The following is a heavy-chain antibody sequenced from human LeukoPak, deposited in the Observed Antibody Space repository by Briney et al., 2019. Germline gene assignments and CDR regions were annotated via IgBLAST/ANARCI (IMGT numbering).Heavy chain of an antibody. CDR2: ISWNSGSI. CDR1: GFTFDDYA. J-gene: IGHJ4*02. CDR3: AKDSDYGGNSNFDY. Sequence: GGSLRLSCAASGFTFDDYAMHRVRQAPGKGLEWVSGISWNSGSIGYADSVKGRFTISRDNAKNSLYLQMNSLRAEDTALYYCAKDSDYGGNSNFDYWGQGTLVTVSS. D-gene: IGHD4-17*01. V-gene: IGHV3-9*01.